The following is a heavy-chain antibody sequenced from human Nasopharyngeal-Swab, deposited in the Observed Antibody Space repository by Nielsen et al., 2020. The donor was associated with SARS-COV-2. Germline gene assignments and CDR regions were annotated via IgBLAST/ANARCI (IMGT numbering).Heavy chain of an antibody. J-gene: IGHJ6*03. CDR1: GGSVRGDSESFY. CDR2: INHSGST. CDR3: ARVGRFLEWLLSTNYYYYMDV. Sequence: SETLSLTCSVSGGSVRGDSESFYWSWIRQPPGKGLEWIGEINHSGSTNYNPSLKSRVTISVDTSKNQFSLKLSSVTAADTAVYYCARVGRFLEWLLSTNYYYYMDVWGKGTTVTVSS. V-gene: IGHV4-34*01. D-gene: IGHD3-3*01.